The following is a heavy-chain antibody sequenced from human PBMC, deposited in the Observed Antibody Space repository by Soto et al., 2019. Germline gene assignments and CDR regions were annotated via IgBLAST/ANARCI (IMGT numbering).Heavy chain of an antibody. Sequence: GGSLRLSFAASGFSFSDYAMSWVRHEPGKVLELVSTISKSGASKYYANSVRGRFAVSRDNSRNTRHLQMNSLSAADTALYYCLKDLYVVVVAATPGYAFDIWGQGTMDTVSS. V-gene: IGHV3-23*01. CDR3: LKDLYVVVVAATPGYAFDI. CDR1: GFSFSDYA. CDR2: ISKSGASK. D-gene: IGHD2-15*01. J-gene: IGHJ3*02.